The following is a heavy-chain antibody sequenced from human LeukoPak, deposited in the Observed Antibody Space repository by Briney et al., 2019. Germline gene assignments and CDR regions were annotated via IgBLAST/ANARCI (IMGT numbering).Heavy chain of an antibody. CDR1: GFNFCSYA. J-gene: IGHJ4*02. V-gene: IGHV3-30*02. CDR2: IRYDGSNK. Sequence: GGSLRLSCAAAGFNFCSYAMSWVRQAPGKGLEWVAFIRYDGSNKYYADSVKGRFTISRDNSKNTLYLQMNSLRAEDTAVYYCAKGKTGTSNYWGQGTLVTVSS. CDR3: AKGKTGTSNY. D-gene: IGHD6-6*01.